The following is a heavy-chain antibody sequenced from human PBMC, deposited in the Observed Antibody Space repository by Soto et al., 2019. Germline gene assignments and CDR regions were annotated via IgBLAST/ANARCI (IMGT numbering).Heavy chain of an antibody. CDR3: ARTTTVYYYYGMDV. D-gene: IGHD4-17*01. CDR1: GGTFSSYA. CDR2: IIPIFGTA. V-gene: IGHV1-69*13. Sequence: GASVKVSCKASGGTFSSYAISWVRQAPGQGLEWMGGIIPIFGTANYAQKFQGRVTITADESTSTAYMELSSLRSEDTAVYYCARTTTVYYYYGMDVWGQGTTVTVSS. J-gene: IGHJ6*02.